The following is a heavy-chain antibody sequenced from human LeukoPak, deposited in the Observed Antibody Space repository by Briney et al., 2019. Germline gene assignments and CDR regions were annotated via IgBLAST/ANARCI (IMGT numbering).Heavy chain of an antibody. CDR3: ARVSTPPTIAAGYFDY. D-gene: IGHD6-13*01. CDR1: GFTFSTYN. V-gene: IGHV3-21*01. CDR2: ISYSSCYI. Sequence: GGSLRLSCAASGFTFSTYNMNWVRQAPGKGLEWVSSISYSSCYIYYADSVKGRFTISRDNAKSSLYLQMNTLRAEDTAVYYCARVSTPPTIAAGYFDYWGQGTLVTVSS. J-gene: IGHJ4*02.